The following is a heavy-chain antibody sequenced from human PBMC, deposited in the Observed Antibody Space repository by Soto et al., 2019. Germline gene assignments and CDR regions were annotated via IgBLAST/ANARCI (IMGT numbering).Heavy chain of an antibody. D-gene: IGHD3-10*01. V-gene: IGHV4-59*01. J-gene: IGHJ3*02. CDR1: GGSISSYY. CDR3: ARVWGGAFDI. CDR2: IYYSGRT. Sequence: QVQLQESGPGLVKPSETLSLTCTVSGGSISSYYWSWIRQPPGKGLEWIGYIYYSGRTNYNPSLKSRVTISVDTSKNQFSLKLRSVTAADTAVYYCARVWGGAFDIWGQGTMVTVSS.